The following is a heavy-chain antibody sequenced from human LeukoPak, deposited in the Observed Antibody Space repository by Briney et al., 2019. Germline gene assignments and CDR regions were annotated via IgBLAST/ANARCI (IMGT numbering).Heavy chain of an antibody. V-gene: IGHV4-59*11. J-gene: IGHJ4*02. CDR1: GGSISSHY. CDR2: IYYSGST. D-gene: IGHD5-24*01. CDR3: AGGVGWLQSGAFDY. Sequence: TSETLSLTCTVSGGSISSHYRSWIRQPPGKGLEWIGYIYYSGSTNYNPSLKSRVTISVDTSKNQFSLKLSSVTAADTAVYYCAGGVGWLQSGAFDYWGQGTLVTVSS.